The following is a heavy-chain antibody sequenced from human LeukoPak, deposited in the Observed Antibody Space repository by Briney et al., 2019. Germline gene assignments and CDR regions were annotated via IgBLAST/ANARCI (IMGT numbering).Heavy chain of an antibody. CDR2: LYYTGGT. D-gene: IGHD3-3*01. Sequence: PSETLSLTCTVSGDSINNGAYFWNWIRQHPGRGLEWIGYLYYTGGTYYNPSLKSRATISLDTSKNQFSLRLTSVTAADTAVYYCARQIRFDYYCDSWGQGTLVTVSS. J-gene: IGHJ4*02. CDR3: ARQIRFDYYCDS. CDR1: GDSINNGAYF. V-gene: IGHV4-31*02.